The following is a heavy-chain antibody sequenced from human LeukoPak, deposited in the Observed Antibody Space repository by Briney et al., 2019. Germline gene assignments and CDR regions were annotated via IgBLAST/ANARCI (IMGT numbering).Heavy chain of an antibody. CDR2: IYYSGST. V-gene: IGHV4-59*01. Sequence: PSETLSLTCTVSGGSISSYYWCWIRQAPGKGLEWIGYIYYSGSTNYNPSLKSRVTISVDTSKNQFSLKLSSVTAADTAVYYCAREGYNEASSYFDYWGQGTLVTVSS. CDR3: AREGYNEASSYFDY. D-gene: IGHD5-24*01. J-gene: IGHJ4*02. CDR1: GGSISSYY.